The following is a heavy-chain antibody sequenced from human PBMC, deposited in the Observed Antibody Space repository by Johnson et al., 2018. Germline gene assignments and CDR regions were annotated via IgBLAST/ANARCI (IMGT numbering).Heavy chain of an antibody. D-gene: IGHD1-26*01. CDR3: ARSSGTYYYYGMDV. J-gene: IGHJ6*02. CDR1: GFTFDDYA. V-gene: IGHV3-9*01. CDR2: ISWNSGSI. Sequence: EVQLVESGGGLVQPGRSLRLSCAASGFTFDDYAMHWVRQAPGKGLEWVSGISWNSGSIGYADSVKGRFTISRDNAKKSMYLQMNSLRAEDTAVYYCARSSGTYYYYGMDVWGQGTTVTVSS.